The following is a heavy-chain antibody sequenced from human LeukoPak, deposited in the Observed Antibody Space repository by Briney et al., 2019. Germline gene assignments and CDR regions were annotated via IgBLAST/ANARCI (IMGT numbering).Heavy chain of an antibody. CDR3: TRGFTLIDPNY. Sequence: GGSLRLSCTTSGFSFGDYAVSWVRQAPGKGLEWVGFIRSTALSGTIEYAASVKGRFTISRDDSKSIAYLQMDSLKTEDTAVYYCTRGFTLIDPNYWGQGTLVTVSS. J-gene: IGHJ4*02. V-gene: IGHV3-49*04. CDR1: GFSFGDYA. CDR2: IRSTALSGTI. D-gene: IGHD3-22*01.